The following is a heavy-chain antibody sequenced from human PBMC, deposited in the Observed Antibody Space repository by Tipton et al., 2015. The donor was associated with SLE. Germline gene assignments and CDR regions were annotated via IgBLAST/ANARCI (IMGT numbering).Heavy chain of an antibody. Sequence: QLVQSGAEVKKPGSSVKVSCKASGGTFSSYAISWVRQAPGQGLEWLGGIIPILGTTNYAKTFQGRVTITADESTSTAYMELSSLRSEDTAVYYCARGFVDTAMVTWFDPWGQGTLVTVSS. J-gene: IGHJ5*02. D-gene: IGHD5-18*01. V-gene: IGHV1-69*01. CDR2: IIPILGTT. CDR1: GGTFSSYA. CDR3: ARGFVDTAMVTWFDP.